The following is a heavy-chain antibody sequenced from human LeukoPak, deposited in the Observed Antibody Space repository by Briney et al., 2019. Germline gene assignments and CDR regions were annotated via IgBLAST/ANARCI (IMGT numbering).Heavy chain of an antibody. V-gene: IGHV1-2*06. CDR2: INPNSGGT. Sequence: ASVKVSCKASGYTFTGYYMHWVRQAPGQGLEWMGRINPNSGGTNYAQKFQGRVTMTRDTSISTAYMKLSRLRSDDTAVYYCAREVAGSYLEEYFDYWGQGTLVTVSS. J-gene: IGHJ4*02. CDR3: AREVAGSYLEEYFDY. CDR1: GYTFTGYY. D-gene: IGHD3-10*01.